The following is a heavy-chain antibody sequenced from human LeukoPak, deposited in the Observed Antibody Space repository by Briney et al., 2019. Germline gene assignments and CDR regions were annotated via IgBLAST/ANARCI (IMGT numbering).Heavy chain of an antibody. V-gene: IGHV4-38-2*02. CDR2: VYYRGST. Sequence: SETLSLTCTVSGYSISSGYYWGWIRPPPGKGLEWIGSVYYRGSTYYSPSLKSRVTISIDTSNNQFSLTLTSVTAADTAVYYCVRDRTYGTDYWGQGTLVTVSS. J-gene: IGHJ4*02. D-gene: IGHD3-10*01. CDR3: VRDRTYGTDY. CDR1: GYSISSGYY.